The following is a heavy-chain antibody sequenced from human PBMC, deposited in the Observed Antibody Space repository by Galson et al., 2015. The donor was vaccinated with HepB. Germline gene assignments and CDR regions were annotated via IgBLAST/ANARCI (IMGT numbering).Heavy chain of an antibody. CDR3: ARAGRGQLVPFSYFDY. CDR2: IYYSGST. D-gene: IGHD6-6*01. CDR1: GGSIGTYS. V-gene: IGHV4-59*12. J-gene: IGHJ4*02. Sequence: ETLSLTCTVSGGSIGTYSWSWIRQPPGKGLEWIGYIYYSGSTNYNPSLKSRVTMSVDTSKNQFSLKLSSVTAADTAVYYCARAGRGQLVPFSYFDYWGQGTLVTVSS.